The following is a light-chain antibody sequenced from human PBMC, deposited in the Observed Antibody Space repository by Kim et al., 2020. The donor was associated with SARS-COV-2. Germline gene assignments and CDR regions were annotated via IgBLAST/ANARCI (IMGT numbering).Light chain of an antibody. J-gene: IGKJ2*01. CDR3: HQYGSSPYT. V-gene: IGKV3-20*01. CDR2: GAS. Sequence: LSPGDRATLSCRASQSVSSNYLAWYQQKPGQAPRLLIYGASSRASGIPDRFSGSGSGTDFTLTISRLEPEDFAVYYCHQYGSSPYTFGQGTKLEI. CDR1: QSVSSNY.